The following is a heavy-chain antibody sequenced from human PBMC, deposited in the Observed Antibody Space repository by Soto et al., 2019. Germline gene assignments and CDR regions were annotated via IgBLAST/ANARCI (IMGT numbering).Heavy chain of an antibody. V-gene: IGHV3-15*01. Sequence: KPGGSLRLSCAASGFTFSNAWMSWVRQAPGKGLEWVGRIKSKTDGGTTDYAAPVKGRFTISRDDSKNTLYLQMNSLKTEDTAVYYCTTDYYGSGSYYHPHIYYYYGMDVWGQGTKVTVSS. J-gene: IGHJ6*02. CDR3: TTDYYGSGSYYHPHIYYYYGMDV. CDR1: GFTFSNAW. D-gene: IGHD3-10*01. CDR2: IKSKTDGGTT.